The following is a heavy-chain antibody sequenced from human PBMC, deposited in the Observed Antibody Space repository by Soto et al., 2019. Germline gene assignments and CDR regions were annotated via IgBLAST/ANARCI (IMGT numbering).Heavy chain of an antibody. D-gene: IGHD2-15*01. CDR2: VYYSGGA. V-gene: IGHV4-39*01. CDR3: GRVVEGATRHTDFGS. CDR1: GVSIHNRHPF. J-gene: IGHJ5*01. Sequence: SETLSLTCAVSGVSIHNRHPFWGWIRQPPGKGLEFIGSVYYSGGANYNPSLKSRVTVFIDTYNNQFSVRVNSGSVVHTAVYCGGRVVEGATRHTDFGSWGPGILVNVSS.